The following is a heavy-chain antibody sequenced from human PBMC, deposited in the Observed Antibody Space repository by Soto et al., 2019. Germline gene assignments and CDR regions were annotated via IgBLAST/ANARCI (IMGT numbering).Heavy chain of an antibody. CDR2: ISYDGSNK. V-gene: IGHV3-30*18. Sequence: GGSLRLSCAASGFTFSSYGMHWVRQAPGKGLEWVAVISYDGSNKYYADSVKGRFTISRDNSKNTLYLQMNSLRAEDTAVYYCAKDSDDSSGYYDYWGQGTLVTVSS. D-gene: IGHD3-22*01. CDR3: AKDSDDSSGYYDY. CDR1: GFTFSSYG. J-gene: IGHJ4*02.